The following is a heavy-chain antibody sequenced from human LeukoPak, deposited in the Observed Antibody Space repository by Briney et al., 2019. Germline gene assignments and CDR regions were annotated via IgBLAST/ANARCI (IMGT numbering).Heavy chain of an antibody. CDR2: INHSGST. Sequence: RASETLSLTCAVYGGSFSGYQWNWIRQPPGKGLELIGEINHSGSTNYNPSLKSRVTISLDTSKNQFSLKLTSVTAADTAVYYCARYDSSGLGFDPWGQGTLVTVSS. V-gene: IGHV4-34*01. J-gene: IGHJ5*02. D-gene: IGHD3-22*01. CDR3: ARYDSSGLGFDP. CDR1: GGSFSGYQ.